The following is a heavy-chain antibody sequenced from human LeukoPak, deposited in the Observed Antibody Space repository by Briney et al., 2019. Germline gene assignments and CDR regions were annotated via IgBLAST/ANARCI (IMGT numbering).Heavy chain of an antibody. D-gene: IGHD3-9*01. Sequence: TSETLSLTCTVSGGSISSSSYYWGWIRQPPGKGLEWIGSIYYSGSTYYNPSLKSRVTISVDTSKNQFSLKLSSVAAADTAVYYCARELRYFDWLNWFDPWGQGTLVTVSS. J-gene: IGHJ5*02. CDR1: GGSISSSSYY. V-gene: IGHV4-39*02. CDR2: IYYSGST. CDR3: ARELRYFDWLNWFDP.